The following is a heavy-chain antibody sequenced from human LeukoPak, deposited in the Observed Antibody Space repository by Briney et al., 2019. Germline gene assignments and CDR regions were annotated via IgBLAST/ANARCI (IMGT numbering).Heavy chain of an antibody. D-gene: IGHD3-16*01. V-gene: IGHV3-30-3*01. CDR2: ISYDGSNK. Sequence: PGRSLRLSCAASGFTFSSYAMHWVRQAPGKGLEWVAVISYDGSNKYYADSVKGRFTISRDNSKNTLYLQMNSLRAEDTAVYYCAREGLVFDYWGQGTLVTVSS. CDR1: GFTFSSYA. J-gene: IGHJ4*02. CDR3: AREGLVFDY.